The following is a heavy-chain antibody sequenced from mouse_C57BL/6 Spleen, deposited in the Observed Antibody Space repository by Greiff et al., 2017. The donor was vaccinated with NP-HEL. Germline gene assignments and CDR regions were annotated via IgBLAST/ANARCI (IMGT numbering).Heavy chain of an antibody. CDR3: ARDYYGSEGFDY. D-gene: IGHD1-1*01. J-gene: IGHJ2*01. V-gene: IGHV5-4*01. CDR2: ISDGGSYT. Sequence: EVQRVESGGGLVKPGGSLKLSCAASGFTFSSYAMSWVRQTPEKRLEWVATISDGGSYTYYPDNVKGRFTISRDNAKNNLYLQMSHLKSEDTAMYYCARDYYGSEGFDYWGQGTTLTVSS. CDR1: GFTFSSYA.